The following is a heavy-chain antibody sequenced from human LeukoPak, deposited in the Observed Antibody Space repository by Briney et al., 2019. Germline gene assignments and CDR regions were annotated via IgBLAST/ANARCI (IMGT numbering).Heavy chain of an antibody. J-gene: IGHJ6*03. V-gene: IGHV7-4-1*02. CDR3: ARVRESDYGILTGYPYYYYYMDV. D-gene: IGHD3-9*01. CDR1: GYTFTSYA. Sequence: ASVKVSCKASGYTFTSYAMNWVRQAPGQGLEWMGWINTNTGNPTYAQGFTGRFVFSLDTSVSTAYLQISSLKAEDTAVYYCARVRESDYGILTGYPYYYYYMDVWGKGTTVTISS. CDR2: INTNTGNP.